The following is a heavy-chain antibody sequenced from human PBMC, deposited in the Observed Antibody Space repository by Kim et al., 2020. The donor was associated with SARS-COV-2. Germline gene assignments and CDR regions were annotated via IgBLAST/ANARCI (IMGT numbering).Heavy chain of an antibody. Sequence: HYNPALTSRVTIAVDTSKNQFSLKLSSVTAADTAVYYCAREDYYGSGSGYWGQGTLVTVSS. J-gene: IGHJ4*02. CDR3: AREDYYGSGSGY. D-gene: IGHD3-10*01. V-gene: IGHV4-31*02.